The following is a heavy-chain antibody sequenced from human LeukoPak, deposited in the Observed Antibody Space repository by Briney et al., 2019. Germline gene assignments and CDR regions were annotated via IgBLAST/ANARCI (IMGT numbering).Heavy chain of an antibody. CDR2: IIPMFGTP. CDR1: GGTSTTYA. J-gene: IGHJ4*02. V-gene: IGHV1-69*01. D-gene: IGHD3-10*01. Sequence: GSSVKVSCKASGGTSTTYAINWVRQAPGQGLEWMGGIIPMFGTPHYAQKFQGRVTIIADESMGTAYMDLSSLRSNDTAVYYCATDLYYYGSGVGYWGQGTLVTVSS. CDR3: ATDLYYYGSGVGY.